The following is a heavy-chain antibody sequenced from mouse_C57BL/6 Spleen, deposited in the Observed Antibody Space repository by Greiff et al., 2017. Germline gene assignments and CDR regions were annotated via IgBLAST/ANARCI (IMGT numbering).Heavy chain of an antibody. Sequence: VQLQQSGPELVKPGASVKISCKASGYAFSSSWMNWVKQRPGKGLEWIGRMYPGDGDTNYNGKFKGKATLTADKSSSTAYMQLSSLTSEDSAVYFCARGELTGTPPFAYWGQGTLVTVSA. CDR3: ARGELTGTPPFAY. J-gene: IGHJ3*01. V-gene: IGHV1-82*01. CDR1: GYAFSSSW. CDR2: MYPGDGDT. D-gene: IGHD4-1*01.